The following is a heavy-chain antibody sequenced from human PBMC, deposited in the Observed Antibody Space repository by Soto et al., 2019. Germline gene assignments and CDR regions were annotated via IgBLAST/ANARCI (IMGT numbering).Heavy chain of an antibody. CDR3: ARAGTNMVQFDY. D-gene: IGHD3-10*01. V-gene: IGHV4-59*01. CDR1: GGSINSYF. Sequence: ETLSLTCTVSGGSINSYFWSWIRQSPGTGLEWIGHIYYSGSTSYSPSLKSRVSISVDTSKNQFSLAVHSVTAADTAVYYCARAGTNMVQFDYWGQGTLVTVSS. J-gene: IGHJ4*02. CDR2: IYYSGST.